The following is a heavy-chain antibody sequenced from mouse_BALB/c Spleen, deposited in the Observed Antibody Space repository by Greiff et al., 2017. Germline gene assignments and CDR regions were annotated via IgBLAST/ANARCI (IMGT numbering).Heavy chain of an antibody. CDR1: GFTFSSYY. CDR2: INSNGGST. CDR3: AREYGNWWNY. V-gene: IGHV5-6-2*01. Sequence: EVKLVESGGGLVKLGGSLKLSCAASGFTFSSYYMSWVRQTPEKRLELVAAINSNGGSTYYPDTVKGRFTISRDNAKNTLYLQMSSLKSEDTALYYCAREYGNWWNYWGQGTTLTVSS. D-gene: IGHD2-10*02. J-gene: IGHJ2*01.